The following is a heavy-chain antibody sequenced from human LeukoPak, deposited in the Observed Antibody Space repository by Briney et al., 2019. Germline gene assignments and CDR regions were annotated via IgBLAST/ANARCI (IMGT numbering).Heavy chain of an antibody. V-gene: IGHV4-39*07. CDR3: ARDRYSYASPFFDP. J-gene: IGHJ5*02. D-gene: IGHD5-18*01. CDR1: GGSISSSSYY. Sequence: PSETLSLTCTVSGGSISSSSYYWGWIRQPPGKGLEWIGSIYYSGSTYYNPSLKSRVTISVDTSKNQFSLKLSSVTAADTAVYYCARDRYSYASPFFDPWGQGTLVTVSS. CDR2: IYYSGST.